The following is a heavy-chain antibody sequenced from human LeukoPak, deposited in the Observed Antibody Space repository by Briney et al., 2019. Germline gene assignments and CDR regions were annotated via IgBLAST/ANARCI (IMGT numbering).Heavy chain of an antibody. D-gene: IGHD1-26*01. CDR2: INHSGST. CDR1: GGSFSGYY. Sequence: SETLSLTCAVYGGSFSGYYWSWIRQPPGKGLEWIGEINHSGSTNYNPSLKGRVTISVDTSKNQFSLKLSSVTAADTAVYYCARYSGSYYLFDYWGQGTLVTVSS. CDR3: ARYSGSYYLFDY. V-gene: IGHV4-34*01. J-gene: IGHJ4*02.